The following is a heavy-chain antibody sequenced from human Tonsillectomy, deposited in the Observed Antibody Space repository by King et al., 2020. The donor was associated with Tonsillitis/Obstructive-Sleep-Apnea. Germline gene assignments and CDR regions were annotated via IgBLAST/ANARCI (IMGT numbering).Heavy chain of an antibody. V-gene: IGHV3-9*01. Sequence: VQLVESGGGLVQPGRSLRLSCAASGFTFDNYAMHWVRQAPGKGLEWVSGISWNSGSIGYADSVKGRFTISRDNAKNSLYLQMNSLRAEDTALYYCAKGGVRGVVVPNWFDPWGQGTLVTVSS. CDR2: ISWNSGSI. CDR3: AKGGVRGVVVPNWFDP. D-gene: IGHD2-15*01. CDR1: GFTFDNYA. J-gene: IGHJ5*02.